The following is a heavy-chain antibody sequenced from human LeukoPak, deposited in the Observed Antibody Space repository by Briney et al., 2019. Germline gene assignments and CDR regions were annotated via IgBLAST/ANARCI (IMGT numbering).Heavy chain of an antibody. Sequence: ASVKVSCKASGYSFTNYGISWVRQAPGQGLEWMGWISAYNGNTNYAQKFQGRVTMTTDISTSTAYMELRSLRSDDTAVYYCARGSMVATKDPYYYYGMDVWGQGTTVTVSS. D-gene: IGHD5-12*01. CDR1: GYSFTNYG. CDR2: ISAYNGNT. CDR3: ARGSMVATKDPYYYYGMDV. V-gene: IGHV1-18*01. J-gene: IGHJ6*02.